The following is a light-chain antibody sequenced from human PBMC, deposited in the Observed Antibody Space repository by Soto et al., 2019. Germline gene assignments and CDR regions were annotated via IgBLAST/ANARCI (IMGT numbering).Light chain of an antibody. CDR1: QSVSRN. CDR2: GAS. J-gene: IGKJ5*01. Sequence: EIGLTQSPGTLSLSPGERATLSCRASQSVSRNYLAWYQHKPGQAPRLLIYGASTRATGIPARFTGSGSGTEFTLTISSLQSEDFALYYCQQYNNWLFTFGQGTRLEIK. V-gene: IGKV3D-15*01. CDR3: QQYNNWLFT.